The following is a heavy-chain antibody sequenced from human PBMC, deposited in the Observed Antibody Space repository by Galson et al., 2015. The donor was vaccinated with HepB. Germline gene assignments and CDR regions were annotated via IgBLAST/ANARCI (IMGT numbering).Heavy chain of an antibody. CDR3: ARVAPFVWFGELLSDAFDI. D-gene: IGHD3-10*01. V-gene: IGHV1-46*03. Sequence: SVKVSCKASGYTFTSYYMHWVRQVPGQGLEWMGIINPSGGSTSYAQKFQGRVTMTRDTSTSTVYMELSSLRSEDTAVYYCARVAPFVWFGELLSDAFDIWGQGTMVTVSS. CDR1: GYTFTSYY. CDR2: INPSGGST. J-gene: IGHJ3*02.